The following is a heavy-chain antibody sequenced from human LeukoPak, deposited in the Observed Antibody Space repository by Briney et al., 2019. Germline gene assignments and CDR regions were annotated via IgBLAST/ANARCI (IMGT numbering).Heavy chain of an antibody. CDR3: AHGLNRYSGSYYALLDY. D-gene: IGHD1-26*01. CDR1: GFSLSTSGVG. J-gene: IGHJ4*02. Sequence: SGPTLVKPTQTLTLTCTFSGFSLSTSGVGVGWIRQPPGKALEWLALIYWNDDKRYSPSLKSRLSITKDTSKNQVVLTMTNMDPVDTATYYCAHGLNRYSGSYYALLDYWGQGTLVTVSS. CDR2: IYWNDDK. V-gene: IGHV2-5*01.